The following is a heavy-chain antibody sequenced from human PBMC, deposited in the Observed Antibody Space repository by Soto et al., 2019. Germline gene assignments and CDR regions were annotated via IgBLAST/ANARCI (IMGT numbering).Heavy chain of an antibody. V-gene: IGHV4-30-4*01. D-gene: IGHD2-15*01. CDR1: GGSISSGNYY. CDR2: ISYSGST. J-gene: IGHJ4*02. CDR3: ATMGTPATGLYFFDY. Sequence: QVQLQESGPGLVKPSQTLSLTCTVSGGSISSGNYYWSWIRQPPGKGLEWIGFISYSGSTYYSTSLKSRVTISVDTSKSQFSLNLSFVTAADTSVYYCATMGTPATGLYFFDYWGQGSLDTVSS.